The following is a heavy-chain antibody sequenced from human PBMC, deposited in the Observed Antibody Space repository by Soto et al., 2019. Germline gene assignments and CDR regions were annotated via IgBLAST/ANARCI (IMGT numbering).Heavy chain of an antibody. V-gene: IGHV2-26*01. J-gene: IGHJ6*03. D-gene: IGHD3-22*01. CDR3: ARMLAVNYYYYYVDV. CDR1: GFSLRNARMG. CDR2: ILSSDEK. Sequence: QVTLKESGPVLVKPTETLTLTCTVSGFSLRNARMGVSWIRQPPGKALEWLAHILSSDEKSYNTSLKGRVTLSIVTSKSQVVLTMTYVDPVDTATYFCARMLAVNYYYYYVDVWGEGTTVTVSS.